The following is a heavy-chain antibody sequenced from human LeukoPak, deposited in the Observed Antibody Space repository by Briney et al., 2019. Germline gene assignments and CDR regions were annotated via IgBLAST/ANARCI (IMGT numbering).Heavy chain of an antibody. CDR3: TYSSWFHY. CDR2: ISYDGSNK. J-gene: IGHJ4*02. Sequence: GGSLRLSCAASGFTFSSYGMHWVRQAPGKGLEWVAVISYDGSNKYYADSVKGRFTISRDNSENTLYLQMNSLRAEDTAVYYCTYSSWFHYWGQGTLVTVSS. V-gene: IGHV3-30*03. D-gene: IGHD6-13*01. CDR1: GFTFSSYG.